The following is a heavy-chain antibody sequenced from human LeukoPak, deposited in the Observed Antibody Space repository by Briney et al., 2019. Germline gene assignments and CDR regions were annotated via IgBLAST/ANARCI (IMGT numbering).Heavy chain of an antibody. Sequence: PGGSLRLSCAASGFTFDDYTMHWVRQAPGKGLEWVSLITWDGGSTYYADSVKGRFTISRDNSKNSLYLQMNSLRTEDTALYYCAKDGRSYFENWGQGTLVTVSS. CDR3: AKDGRSYFEN. V-gene: IGHV3-43*01. D-gene: IGHD1-26*01. CDR2: ITWDGGST. J-gene: IGHJ4*02. CDR1: GFTFDDYT.